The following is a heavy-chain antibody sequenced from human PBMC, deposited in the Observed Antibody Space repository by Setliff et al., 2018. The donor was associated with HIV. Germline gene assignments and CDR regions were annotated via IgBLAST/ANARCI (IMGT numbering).Heavy chain of an antibody. CDR1: GGSISSGSYY. CDR3: ARRVVITTGSYYFDY. J-gene: IGHJ4*02. Sequence: SETLSLTCTVSGGSISSGSYYWSWIRQPPGKGLEWIGYIYYTGSTYYNPSLKSRVTISVDTSKNQFSLKLSSVTPADTAVYYCARRVVITTGSYYFDYWGQGTLVTVSS. D-gene: IGHD3-22*01. V-gene: IGHV4-30-4*08. CDR2: IYYTGST.